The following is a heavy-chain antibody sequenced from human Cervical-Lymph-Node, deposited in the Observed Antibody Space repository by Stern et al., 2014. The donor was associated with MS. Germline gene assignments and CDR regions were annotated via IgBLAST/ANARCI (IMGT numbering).Heavy chain of an antibody. J-gene: IGHJ4*02. Sequence: EVQLVQSGGGLVEPGRSLRLSCTATGFTFGHYPMSWFRQAPGKAPEWVAFITSKVDGETRHYAASVWGRCTISRDDSKNIAYLQMNSLKAEDTAVYYCGRALGPVVGSWYFDYWGQGTLLTVSS. CDR3: GRALGPVVGSWYFDY. D-gene: IGHD2-2*01. CDR1: GFTFGHYP. CDR2: ITSKVDGETR. V-gene: IGHV3-49*03.